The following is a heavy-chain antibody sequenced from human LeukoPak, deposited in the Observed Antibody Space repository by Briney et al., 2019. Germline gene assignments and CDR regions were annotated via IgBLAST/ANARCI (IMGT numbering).Heavy chain of an antibody. D-gene: IGHD3-3*01. Sequence: ASVKVSCKASGYTFTGYYMHWVRQAPGQGLEWMGRINPNSGGTNYAQNFRGRVTMAWDTSISTAYLDLSRLTSYDTAVYYCRLFHTPIFDLWGQGTMITVSS. V-gene: IGHV1-2*06. CDR1: GYTFTGYY. CDR2: INPNSGGT. CDR3: RLFHTPIFDL. J-gene: IGHJ3*01.